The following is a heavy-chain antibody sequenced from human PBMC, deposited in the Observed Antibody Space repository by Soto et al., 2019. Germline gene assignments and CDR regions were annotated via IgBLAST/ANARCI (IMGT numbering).Heavy chain of an antibody. CDR1: GFTFNNYA. Sequence: PGGSLRLSCAASGFTFNNYALSWVRQTPRKGLEWVSSIGVNGVRTDYAASVKGRFAISRDNSKDTLYLQMNTLRTDDTAVYYCAKAYSGSYHDFGHWGQGVLVTVSS. CDR2: IGVNGVRT. J-gene: IGHJ4*02. CDR3: AKAYSGSYHDFGH. V-gene: IGHV3-23*01. D-gene: IGHD1-26*01.